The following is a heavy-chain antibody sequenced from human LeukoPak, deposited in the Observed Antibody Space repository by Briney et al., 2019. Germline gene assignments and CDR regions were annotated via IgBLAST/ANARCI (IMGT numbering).Heavy chain of an antibody. V-gene: IGHV3-7*04. D-gene: IGHD3-10*01. CDR2: INQVGSEK. Sequence: GGSLGLSCAASGFTFSSYAMSWVRQAPGKGLEWVANINQVGSEKNYVDSVKGRFTISRDNAKNSLYLQMNSLRAEDTAMCYCARDGSYYGPDYWGQGALVTVSS. J-gene: IGHJ4*02. CDR1: GFTFSSYA. CDR3: ARDGSYYGPDY.